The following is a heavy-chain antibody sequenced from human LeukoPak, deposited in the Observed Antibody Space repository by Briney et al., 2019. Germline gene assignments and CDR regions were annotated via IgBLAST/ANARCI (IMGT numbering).Heavy chain of an antibody. CDR3: ARLAGYYESSGYYVRIDAFDF. CDR1: GGSFSGYY. V-gene: IGHV4-34*01. J-gene: IGHJ3*01. CDR2: INHSGST. D-gene: IGHD3-22*01. Sequence: XETLSLTCAVCGGSFSGYYWSWIRQPPGKGLEWIGEINHSGSTNYNPSLKSRVTISVDTSKNQFSLKLSSVTAADTAVYYCARLAGYYESSGYYVRIDAFDFWGQGTMVTVSS.